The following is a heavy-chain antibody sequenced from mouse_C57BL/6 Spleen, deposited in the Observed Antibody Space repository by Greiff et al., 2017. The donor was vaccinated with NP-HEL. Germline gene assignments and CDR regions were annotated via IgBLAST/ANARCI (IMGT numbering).Heavy chain of an antibody. Sequence: EVQVVESGGGLVQPGGSLSLSCAASGFTFTDYYMSWVRQPPGKALEWLGFIRNKANGYTTEYSASVKGRFTISRDNSQSILYLQMNALRAEDSATYYCARYLREGYFDVWGTGTTVTVSS. CDR2: IRNKANGYTT. D-gene: IGHD1-1*01. J-gene: IGHJ1*03. CDR1: GFTFTDYY. CDR3: ARYLREGYFDV. V-gene: IGHV7-3*01.